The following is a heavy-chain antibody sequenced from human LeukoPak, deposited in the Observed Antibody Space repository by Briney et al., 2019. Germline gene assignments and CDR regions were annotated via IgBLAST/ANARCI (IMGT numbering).Heavy chain of an antibody. J-gene: IGHJ3*02. CDR3: ATNKDESDAFDI. CDR1: GGSISSYY. Sequence: SETLSLTCTVSGGSISSYYWSWIRQPPGKGLEWIGYIYYSGSTNYNPSLKSRVTISVDTSKNQFSLKLSSVTAADTAVYYCATNKDESDAFDIWGQGTMVTVSS. D-gene: IGHD2-15*01. CDR2: IYYSGST. V-gene: IGHV4-59*12.